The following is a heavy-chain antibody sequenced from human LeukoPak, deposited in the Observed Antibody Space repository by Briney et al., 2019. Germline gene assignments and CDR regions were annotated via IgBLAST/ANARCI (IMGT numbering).Heavy chain of an antibody. J-gene: IGHJ4*02. CDR2: ISGSGGST. CDR3: AKKGRGSYYFDY. D-gene: IGHD1-26*01. V-gene: IGHV3-23*01. CDR1: GFTFSSYA. Sequence: GGSLRLSCAASGFTFSSYAMSWVRQAPGKGLEWVSAISGSGGSTYYADSVKGLFTISRDNSKNTLYLQMNSLRAEDTAVYYCAKKGRGSYYFDYWGQGTLVTVSS.